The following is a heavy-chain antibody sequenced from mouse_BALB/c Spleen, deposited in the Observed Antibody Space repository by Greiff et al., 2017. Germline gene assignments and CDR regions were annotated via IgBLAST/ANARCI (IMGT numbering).Heavy chain of an antibody. Sequence: EVKLVESGGGLVKPGGSLKLSCAASGFAFSSYDMSWVRQTPEKRLEWVAYISSGGGSTYYPDTVKGRFTISRDNAKNTLYLQMSSLKSEDTAMYYCASFYYDYDGMDYWGQGTSVTVSS. J-gene: IGHJ4*01. CDR3: ASFYYDYDGMDY. D-gene: IGHD2-1*01. CDR1: GFAFSSYD. V-gene: IGHV5-12-1*01. CDR2: ISSGGGST.